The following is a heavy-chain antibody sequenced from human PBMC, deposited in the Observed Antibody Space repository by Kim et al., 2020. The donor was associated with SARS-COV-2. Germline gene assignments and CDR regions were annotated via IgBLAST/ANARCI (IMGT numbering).Heavy chain of an antibody. J-gene: IGHJ4*02. CDR3: ARDHDSSGYDPPFDY. V-gene: IGHV4-39*07. Sequence: PTLNSRVTISVDTSKNQFSLKLSSVTAADTAVYYCARDHDSSGYDPPFDYWGQGTLVTVSS. D-gene: IGHD3-22*01.